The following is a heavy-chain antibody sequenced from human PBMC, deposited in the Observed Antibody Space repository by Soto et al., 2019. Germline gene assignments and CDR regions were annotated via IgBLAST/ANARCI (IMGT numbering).Heavy chain of an antibody. CDR2: INHSGST. D-gene: IGHD4-4*01. CDR1: GGSFSGYY. CDR3: ASSFNYRGKYYYYYYMDF. V-gene: IGHV4-34*01. J-gene: IGHJ6*03. Sequence: QVQLQQWGAGLLKPSETLSLTCAVYGGSFSGYYWSWIRQPPGKGLEWIGEINHSGSTNYNPSLKRRVTISVDTSKHQFSLKLSSVTAADTAVYYCASSFNYRGKYYYYYYMDFWGKGTTVTVSS.